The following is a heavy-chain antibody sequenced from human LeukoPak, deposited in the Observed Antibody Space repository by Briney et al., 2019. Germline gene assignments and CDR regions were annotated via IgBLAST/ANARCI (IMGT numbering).Heavy chain of an antibody. CDR1: GFTFSSYS. J-gene: IGHJ4*02. D-gene: IGHD4-11*01. Sequence: GGSLRLSCAASGFTFSSYSMNWVRQAPGKGLEWVSAISGSGGSTYYADSVKGRFAISRDNSKNTLYLQMNSLRAEDTAVYYCAKYSKPRGGNSDYWGQGTLVTVSS. CDR3: AKYSKPRGGNSDY. V-gene: IGHV3-23*01. CDR2: ISGSGGST.